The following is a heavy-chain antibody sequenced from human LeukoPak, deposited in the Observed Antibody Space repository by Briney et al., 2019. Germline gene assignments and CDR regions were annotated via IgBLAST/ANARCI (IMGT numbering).Heavy chain of an antibody. CDR3: ARNVSAGYFAY. CDR1: GGSFTGTTYY. Sequence: PSETLSLTCSVSGGSFTGTTYYWAWIRQPPGKGLEWIGSVYYSGSTSYSPSLKSRVTISVDTSKNQFSLRLTSVTAADTSVYYCARNVSAGYFAYWGQGTLVTVSS. J-gene: IGHJ4*02. V-gene: IGHV4-39*01. D-gene: IGHD2-8*01. CDR2: VYYSGST.